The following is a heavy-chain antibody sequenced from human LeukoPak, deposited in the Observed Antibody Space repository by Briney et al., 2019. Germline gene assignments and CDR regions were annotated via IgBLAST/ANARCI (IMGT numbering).Heavy chain of an antibody. CDR1: GYTFTGYY. CDR3: ARGGGVSGYSFDAFDI. D-gene: IGHD3-22*01. Sequence: ASVKVSCKASGYTFTGYYMHWVRQAPGQGLEWMGWINPNSGGTNYAQKFQGRVTMTRDTSTSTVYMELRSLRSDDTAVYYCARGGGVSGYSFDAFDIWGQGTMVTVSS. J-gene: IGHJ3*02. V-gene: IGHV1-2*02. CDR2: INPNSGGT.